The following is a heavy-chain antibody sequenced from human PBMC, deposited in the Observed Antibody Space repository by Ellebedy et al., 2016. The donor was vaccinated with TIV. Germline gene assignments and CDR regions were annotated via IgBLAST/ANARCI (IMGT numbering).Heavy chain of an antibody. CDR2: IYYSGST. D-gene: IGHD3-16*01. Sequence: MPSETLSLTCTVSGGSISSSSYYWGWIRQPPGKGLEWIGSIYYSGSTYYNPSLKSRVTISVDTSKNQFSLKLSSVTAADTAVYYCARLAGDDIPDYYYGMDVWGQGTTVTVSS. V-gene: IGHV4-39*01. CDR3: ARLAGDDIPDYYYGMDV. J-gene: IGHJ6*02. CDR1: GGSISSSSYY.